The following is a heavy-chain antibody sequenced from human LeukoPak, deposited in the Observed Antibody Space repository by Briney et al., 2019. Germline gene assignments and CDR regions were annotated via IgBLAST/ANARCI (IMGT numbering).Heavy chain of an antibody. D-gene: IGHD1-1*01. Sequence: GGSLRLSCAASGFTFSNAWMSWVRQAPGKGLEWVGRIKTKTDGGATDYAAPVKGRFTISRDDSKNTLYLQMNSLKSEDTAVYYCSTDQMPTPGWGQGALVTVSS. J-gene: IGHJ4*02. CDR1: GFTFSNAW. CDR3: STDQMPTPG. V-gene: IGHV3-15*01. CDR2: IKTKTDGGAT.